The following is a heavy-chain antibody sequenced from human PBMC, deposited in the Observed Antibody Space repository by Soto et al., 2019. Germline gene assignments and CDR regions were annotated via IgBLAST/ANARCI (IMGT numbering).Heavy chain of an antibody. J-gene: IGHJ3*02. D-gene: IGHD6-13*01. Sequence: EVQLLESGGGLVQPGGSLRLSCAASGFTFNYYGMNWVRKAPGKGLEWVSAISGSGDNTYYADSVRGRFTISRDNAENSLYLQMNYLRAEDTAMYYCASGQQIRMADIWGQGTMVTVSS. V-gene: IGHV3-23*01. CDR3: ASGQQIRMADI. CDR2: ISGSGDNT. CDR1: GFTFNYYG.